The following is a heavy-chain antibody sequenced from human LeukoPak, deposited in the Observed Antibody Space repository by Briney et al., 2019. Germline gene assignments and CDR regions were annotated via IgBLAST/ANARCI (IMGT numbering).Heavy chain of an antibody. CDR3: AKDRGVAAEYFQH. J-gene: IGHJ1*01. V-gene: IGHV4-59*12. CDR2: IYYSGSA. Sequence: PGGSLRLSCAASGFTFTNAWMSWVRQPPGKGLEWIGTIYYSGSAYYNPSLKSRVTISVDTSKNQFSLNLSSVTAADTAVYYCAKDRGVAAEYFQHWGQGTLVTVSS. CDR1: GFTFTNAW.